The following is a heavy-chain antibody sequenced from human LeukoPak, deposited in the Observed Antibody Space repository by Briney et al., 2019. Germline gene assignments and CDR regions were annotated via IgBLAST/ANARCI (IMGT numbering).Heavy chain of an antibody. D-gene: IGHD2-15*01. V-gene: IGHV3-23*01. J-gene: IGHJ4*02. Sequence: SGGSLRLSCAASGFTFSNYAMSWVRQAPGKGPEWVSGVRGRGSTFYSDSVKGRFTISRDNTKNTVHLQMNSLRADDTAVYYCAKEVAEVGRPNFHSWGQGTLVTVSS. CDR3: AKEVAEVGRPNFHS. CDR2: VRGRGST. CDR1: GFTFSNYA.